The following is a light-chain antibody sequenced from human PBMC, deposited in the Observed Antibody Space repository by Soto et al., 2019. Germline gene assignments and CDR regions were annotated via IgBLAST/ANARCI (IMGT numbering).Light chain of an antibody. V-gene: IGKV3-20*01. J-gene: IGKJ1*01. CDR3: QQYGSCPGT. CDR2: GAS. CDR1: QSVSSNY. Sequence: EIVLTQSPGTLSLSPGERATLSCRASQSVSSNYLGWFQQKPGQAPRLLIFGASYRDPGIPDRFSGSGSGTDFTLTISRLEPEDFAMYYCQQYGSCPGTFGQGTKVEVK.